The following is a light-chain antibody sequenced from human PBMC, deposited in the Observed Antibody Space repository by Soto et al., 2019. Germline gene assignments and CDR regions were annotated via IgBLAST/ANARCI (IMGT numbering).Light chain of an antibody. V-gene: IGLV1-51*02. CDR2: ENN. Sequence: QSVLTQPPSVSAAAGQKVTISCSGRSSNIGNNYVSWYQQFPGTAPKLLIHENNKRPSRIPDRFSGSKSGTSATLGITGLQTGDEADYYCGTWDDTLLGGVLGGGTKLTVL. CDR3: GTWDDTLLGGV. CDR1: SSNIGNNY. J-gene: IGLJ3*02.